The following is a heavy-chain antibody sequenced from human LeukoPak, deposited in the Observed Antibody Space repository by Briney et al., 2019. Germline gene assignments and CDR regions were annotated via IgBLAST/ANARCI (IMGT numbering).Heavy chain of an antibody. D-gene: IGHD6-13*01. CDR3: ARDAHGSSWYWLGWFDP. V-gene: IGHV4-59*01. CDR2: IYYSGST. Sequence: SETLSLTCTVSGGSISSYYWSWIRQPPGKGLEWIGYIYYSGSTNYNPSLKSRVTISVDTSKNQFSLKLSSVTAADTAVYYCARDAHGSSWYWLGWFDPWGQGTLVTVSS. J-gene: IGHJ5*02. CDR1: GGSISSYY.